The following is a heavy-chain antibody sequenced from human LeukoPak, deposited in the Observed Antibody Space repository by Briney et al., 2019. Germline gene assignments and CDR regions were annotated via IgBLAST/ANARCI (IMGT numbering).Heavy chain of an antibody. V-gene: IGHV3-74*01. D-gene: IGHD2-15*01. CDR3: AKLVVVVAATPNDAFDI. CDR2: INSDGSST. CDR1: GFTFSSYW. J-gene: IGHJ3*02. Sequence: GGSLRLSCAASGFTFSSYWMHWVRQAPGKGLVWVSRINSDGSSTSYADSVKGRFTISRDNAKNTLYLQMNSLRAEDTAVYYCAKLVVVVAATPNDAFDIWGQGTMVTVSS.